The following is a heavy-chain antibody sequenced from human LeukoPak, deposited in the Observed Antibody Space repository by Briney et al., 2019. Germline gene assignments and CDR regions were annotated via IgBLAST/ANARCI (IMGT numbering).Heavy chain of an antibody. D-gene: IGHD2-2*01. V-gene: IGHV3-23*01. CDR1: GFTFRSHA. J-gene: IGHJ4*01. Sequence: PGGSLRLSCAASGFTFRSHAMNWVRQVPGKGLEWISAISGSGDSTDYADSVKGRFTISRDNSRNTLTLQMNSLRAEDTAVYYCAKADCSPVTCYVKDHWGHGTLVTVSS. CDR2: ISGSGDST. CDR3: AKADCSPVTCYVKDH.